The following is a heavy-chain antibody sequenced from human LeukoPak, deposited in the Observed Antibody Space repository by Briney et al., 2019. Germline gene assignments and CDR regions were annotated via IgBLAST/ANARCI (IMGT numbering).Heavy chain of an antibody. CDR1: GGSFSGYY. D-gene: IGHD1-7*01. CDR3: ARVGTMVYFDY. Sequence: ETLSLTCAVYGGSFSGYYMSWVRQAPGKGLEWVSVIYSGGSTYYADSVEGRFTISRDNFMNTLYLQMNSLRAEDTAVYYCARVGTMVYFDYWGQGTLVTVSS. CDR2: IYSGGST. J-gene: IGHJ4*02. V-gene: IGHV3-66*01.